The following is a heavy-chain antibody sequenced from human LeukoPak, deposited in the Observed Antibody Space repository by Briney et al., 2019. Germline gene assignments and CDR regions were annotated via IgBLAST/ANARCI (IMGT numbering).Heavy chain of an antibody. Sequence: GGSLRLSCAASGFTFSSYGMHWVRQAPGKGLEWVAVIWYDGSNKYYADSVKGRFTISRDDSKNTLYLQMNSLRAEDTAVYYCARDTLIAAAATFDYWGQGTLVTVSS. V-gene: IGHV3-33*01. CDR2: IWYDGSNK. CDR1: GFTFSSYG. CDR3: ARDTLIAAAATFDY. D-gene: IGHD6-13*01. J-gene: IGHJ4*02.